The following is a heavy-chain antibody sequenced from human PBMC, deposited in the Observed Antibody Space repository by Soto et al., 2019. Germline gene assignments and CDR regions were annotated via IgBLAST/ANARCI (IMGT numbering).Heavy chain of an antibody. D-gene: IGHD2-15*01. CDR3: ARGGVAAS. CDR1: GGSLGSYY. J-gene: IGHJ5*02. CDR2: IYDSGTT. V-gene: IGHV4-59*01. Sequence: PSETLSLTCTVSGGSLGSYYWGWIRQPPGKGLEWIAYIYDSGTTIYNPSLKSRVTISVDTSKNQFSLNLTSVTAADTAVYYCARGGVAASWGQGTLVTGSS.